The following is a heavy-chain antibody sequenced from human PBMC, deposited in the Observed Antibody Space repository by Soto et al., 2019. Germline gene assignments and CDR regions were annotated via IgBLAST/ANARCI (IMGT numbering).Heavy chain of an antibody. CDR1: GFTFSSYA. CDR2: ISGSGGST. Sequence: EVQLLESGGGLVQPGGSLRLSCAASGFTFSSYAMSWVRQAPGKGLEWVSAISGSGGSTYYADSVKGRFTISRDNSKNTLYLQMNSLRAEDTAVYYCAKAYCSGGSCYVTGYYFDYWGQGTLVTDSS. CDR3: AKAYCSGGSCYVTGYYFDY. J-gene: IGHJ4*02. D-gene: IGHD2-15*01. V-gene: IGHV3-23*01.